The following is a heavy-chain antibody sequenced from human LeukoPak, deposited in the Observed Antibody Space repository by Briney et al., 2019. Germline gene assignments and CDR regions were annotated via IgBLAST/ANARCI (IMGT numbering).Heavy chain of an antibody. J-gene: IGHJ4*02. CDR3: AKRRSSSSSYDY. V-gene: IGHV3-74*01. CDR1: GFTFNTYW. CDR2: TSADGTTT. D-gene: IGHD2-2*01. Sequence: PGGSLRLSCVASGFTFNTYWIHWVRRGPGKGPVWVSLTSADGTTTIYANSVKGRFTLSRDKSKDTVFVQINSLRGEDTAVFFCAKRRSSSSSYDYWGRGTLVTVST.